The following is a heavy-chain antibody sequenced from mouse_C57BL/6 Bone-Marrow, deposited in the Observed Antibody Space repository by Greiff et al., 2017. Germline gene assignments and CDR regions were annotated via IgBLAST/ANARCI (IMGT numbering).Heavy chain of an antibody. J-gene: IGHJ4*01. CDR1: GYTFTSYG. V-gene: IGHV1-81*01. Sequence: VQLVESGAELARPGASVKLSCKASGYTFTSYGISWVKQRTGQGLEWIGEIYPRSGNTYYNEKFKGKAKLTADKSSSPAYMELRSLTSEDSAVYDCARDDGSHYYYAMDYWGQGTSVTVSS. CDR3: ARDDGSHYYYAMDY. D-gene: IGHD1-1*01. CDR2: IYPRSGNT.